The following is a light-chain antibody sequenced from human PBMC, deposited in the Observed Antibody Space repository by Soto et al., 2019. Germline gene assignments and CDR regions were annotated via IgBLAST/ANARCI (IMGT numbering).Light chain of an antibody. V-gene: IGKV1-12*01. J-gene: IGKJ4*01. Sequence: DIQMTQSPPSVSASIGDRVTLTCRASQSIGTWLAWYQQKPGKAPKLLIYTASTLPPGVPSRFSGGGSGTDFTLTISSLQPEDFATYYCQHAHSFPLTFGAGTRVEIK. CDR1: QSIGTW. CDR3: QHAHSFPLT. CDR2: TAS.